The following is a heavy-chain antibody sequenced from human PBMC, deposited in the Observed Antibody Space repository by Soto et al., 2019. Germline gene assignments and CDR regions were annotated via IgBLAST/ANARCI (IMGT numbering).Heavy chain of an antibody. CDR3: ASSSIAASTQGSYYFDY. CDR2: IIPIFGTA. V-gene: IGHV1-69*01. J-gene: IGHJ4*02. Sequence: QVQLVQSGAEVKKPGSSVKVSCKASGGTFSSYAISWVRQAPGQGLEWMGGIIPIFGTANYAQKFQGRVTITAVESTSTAYMELSSLRSEDTAVYYCASSSIAASTQGSYYFDYWGQGNLVTVSS. D-gene: IGHD6-6*01. CDR1: GGTFSSYA.